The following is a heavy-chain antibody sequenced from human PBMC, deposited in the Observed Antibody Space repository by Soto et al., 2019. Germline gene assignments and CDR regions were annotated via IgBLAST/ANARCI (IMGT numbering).Heavy chain of an antibody. Sequence: ASVKVSCKASGYSFTTYNIHWVRQAPGQGLEWMGVVNPSSGTTSYAQKFQGIVTMTRDTSTSTVYMELSSLRSQDAAVYYCARWAPGAFHIWG. CDR3: ARWAPGAFHI. J-gene: IGHJ3*02. V-gene: IGHV1-46*01. CDR1: GYSFTTYN. CDR2: VNPSSGTT.